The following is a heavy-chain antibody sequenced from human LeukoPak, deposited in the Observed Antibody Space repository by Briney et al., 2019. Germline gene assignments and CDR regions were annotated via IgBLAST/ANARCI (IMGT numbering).Heavy chain of an antibody. V-gene: IGHV4-34*01. CDR1: GGSFSGYY. D-gene: IGHD3-9*01. Sequence: SVTLSLTCAVYGGSFSGYYWSWIRQPPGKGLEWIGDINHSGSTNYNPSLKSRVTISVDTSKNQFSLKLSSVTAADTAVHYCARYDLLTAWNSWGQGTLVTVSS. J-gene: IGHJ4*02. CDR2: INHSGST. CDR3: ARYDLLTAWNS.